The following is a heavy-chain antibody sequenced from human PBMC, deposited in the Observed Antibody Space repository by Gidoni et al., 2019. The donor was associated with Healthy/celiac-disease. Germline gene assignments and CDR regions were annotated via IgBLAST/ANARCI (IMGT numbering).Heavy chain of an antibody. CDR2: IYPGDSDT. CDR3: ARQGGDCSGGICYYWFDP. CDR1: GYSFTSYW. V-gene: IGHV5-51*01. D-gene: IGHD2-15*01. J-gene: IGHJ5*02. Sequence: EVQLVQSGAEVKKPGESLKTSCQGAGYSFTSYWHGWVRQMPGKGLGGMGFIYPGDSDTRYSPSFQGQVTISADKSSRTAYLQWSSLKASDTAMYYCARQGGDCSGGICYYWFDPWGQGTLVTVSS.